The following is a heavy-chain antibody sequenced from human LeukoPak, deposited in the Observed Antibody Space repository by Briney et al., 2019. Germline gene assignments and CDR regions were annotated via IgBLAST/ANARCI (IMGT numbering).Heavy chain of an antibody. CDR2: ISSSGSTI. CDR3: ARVYDYGDYAPFDY. D-gene: IGHD4-17*01. Sequence: GGSLRLSCAASGFTFSSYEMNWVRQAPGRRLEWVSYISSSGSTIYYADSVKGRFTISRDNAKNSLYLQMNSLRAEDTAVYYCARVYDYGDYAPFDYWGQGTLVTASS. CDR1: GFTFSSYE. J-gene: IGHJ4*02. V-gene: IGHV3-48*03.